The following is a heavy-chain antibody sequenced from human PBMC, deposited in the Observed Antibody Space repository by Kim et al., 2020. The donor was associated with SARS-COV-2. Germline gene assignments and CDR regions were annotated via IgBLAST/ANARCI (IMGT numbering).Heavy chain of an antibody. J-gene: IGHJ5*02. Sequence: SETLSLTCTVSGGSISSYYWSCIRQPPGKGLEWIGYIYYSGSTNYNPSLKSRVTISVDTSKNQFSLKLSSVTAADTAVYYCARAGRTGNWFDPWGQGTLVTVSS. V-gene: IGHV4-59*13. CDR2: IYYSGST. CDR3: ARAGRTGNWFDP. CDR1: GGSISSYY.